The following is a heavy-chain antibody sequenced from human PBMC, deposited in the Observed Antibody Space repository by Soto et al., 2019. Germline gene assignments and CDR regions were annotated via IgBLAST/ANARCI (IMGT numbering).Heavy chain of an antibody. CDR3: AGLAGYSSPSYYYYGMDV. Sequence: GESLKISFKGSGYSFTSYWISWVRQMPGKGLEWMGRIDPSDSYTNYSPSFQGHVTISADKSISTAYLQWSSLKASDTAMYYCAGLAGYSSPSYYYYGMDVWGQGTTVTVSS. J-gene: IGHJ6*02. CDR1: GYSFTSYW. V-gene: IGHV5-10-1*01. D-gene: IGHD6-6*01. CDR2: IDPSDSYT.